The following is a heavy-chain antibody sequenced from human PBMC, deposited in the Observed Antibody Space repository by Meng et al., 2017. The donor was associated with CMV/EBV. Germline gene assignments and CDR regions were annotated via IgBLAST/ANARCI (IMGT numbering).Heavy chain of an antibody. CDR3: ARGVGVTILGVENDY. V-gene: IGHV5-51*01. Sequence: GESLKISCKGSGYSFTSYWIGWVRQMPGKGLEWVGIIYPGDSDTRYSPSFQGQVTISADKSISTAYLQWSSLKASDTAMYYCARGVGVTILGVENDYWGQGTLVTVSS. D-gene: IGHD3-3*01. CDR1: GYSFTSYW. J-gene: IGHJ4*02. CDR2: IYPGDSDT.